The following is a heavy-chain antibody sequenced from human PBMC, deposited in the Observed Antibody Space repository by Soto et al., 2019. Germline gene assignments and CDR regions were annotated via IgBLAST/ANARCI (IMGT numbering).Heavy chain of an antibody. V-gene: IGHV1-18*01. CDR3: ARDQEIVVVPAAIPNWFDP. Sequence: ASVKVSCKASGYTFTSYGISWVRQAPGQGLEWMGWISAYNGNTNYAQKLQGRVTMTTDTSTSTAYVELRSLRSDDTAVYYCARDQEIVVVPAAIPNWFDPWGQGTMVTVSS. J-gene: IGHJ5*02. CDR1: GYTFTSYG. D-gene: IGHD2-2*01. CDR2: ISAYNGNT.